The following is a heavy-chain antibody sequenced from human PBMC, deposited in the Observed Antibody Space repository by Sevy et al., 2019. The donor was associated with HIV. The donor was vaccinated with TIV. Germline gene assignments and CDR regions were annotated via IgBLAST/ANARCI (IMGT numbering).Heavy chain of an antibody. CDR3: ARDLDFWSATGVYYYGMDV. Sequence: GGSLRLSCAASGFTFSSYSMNWVRQAPGKGLEWVSSISSSSSYIYYADSVKGRFTISRDNAKNSLYLQMNNLRAEDTAVYYCARDLDFWSATGVYYYGMDVWGQGTTVTVS. J-gene: IGHJ6*02. CDR2: ISSSSSYI. D-gene: IGHD3-3*01. V-gene: IGHV3-21*01. CDR1: GFTFSSYS.